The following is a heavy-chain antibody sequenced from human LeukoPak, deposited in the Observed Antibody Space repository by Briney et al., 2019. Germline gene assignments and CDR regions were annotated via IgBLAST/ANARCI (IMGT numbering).Heavy chain of an antibody. Sequence: SETLSLTCTVSGGSISSSSYYWGWIRQPPGKGLEWIGSIYYSGSTYYNPSLKSRVTISVDTSKNQSSLKLSSVTAADTAVYYCARKKTYYDILTGYQYSTFDYWGQGTLVTVSS. CDR1: GGSISSSSYY. CDR3: ARKKTYYDILTGYQYSTFDY. CDR2: IYYSGST. D-gene: IGHD3-9*01. J-gene: IGHJ4*02. V-gene: IGHV4-39*01.